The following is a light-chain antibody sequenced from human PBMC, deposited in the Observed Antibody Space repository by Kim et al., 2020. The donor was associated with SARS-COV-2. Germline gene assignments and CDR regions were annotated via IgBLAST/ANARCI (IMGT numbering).Light chain of an antibody. V-gene: IGLV3-21*04. CDR2: YDS. J-gene: IGLJ2*01. CDR3: QVWDSSSDHPV. CDR1: NIGSKG. Sequence: APGKTARITCGGNNIGSKGVHGYQQKPGQAPVLVIYYDSDRPSGIPERFSGSNSGNTATLTISRVEAGDEADYYCQVWDSSSDHPVFGGGTKLTVL.